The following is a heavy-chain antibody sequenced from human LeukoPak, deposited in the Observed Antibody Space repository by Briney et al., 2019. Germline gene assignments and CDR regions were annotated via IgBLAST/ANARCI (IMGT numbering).Heavy chain of an antibody. V-gene: IGHV4-59*12. CDR3: ARESYSSGWWS. CDR2: IHYSGST. Sequence: SETLSLTCTVSGGSISSYYWSWIRQPPGKGLEWIAYIHYSGSTDYNPSLKSRLTISVDTSKNQFSLKLSSVTAADTAVYYCARESYSSGWWSWGQGTLVTVSS. D-gene: IGHD6-19*01. CDR1: GGSISSYY. J-gene: IGHJ4*02.